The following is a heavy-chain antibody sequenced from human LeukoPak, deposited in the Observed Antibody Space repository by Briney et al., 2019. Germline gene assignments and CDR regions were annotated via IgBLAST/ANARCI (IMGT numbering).Heavy chain of an antibody. CDR3: ARDLSGSYLAYYYYGIDV. Sequence: ASVKVSCKASGYTFTSYGISWVRQAPGQGLEWMGWISAYNGNTNYAQKLQGRVTMTTDTSTSTAYMELRSLRSDDTAVYYCARDLSGSYLAYYYYGIDVWGQGTTVTVSS. J-gene: IGHJ6*02. CDR2: ISAYNGNT. V-gene: IGHV1-18*01. CDR1: GYTFTSYG. D-gene: IGHD1-26*01.